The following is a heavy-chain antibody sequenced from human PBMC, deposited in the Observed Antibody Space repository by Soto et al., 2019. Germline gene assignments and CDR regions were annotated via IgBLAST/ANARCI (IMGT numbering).Heavy chain of an antibody. V-gene: IGHV3-21*01. CDR3: ARDLVPAHTQIPPDGYYYYYGMDV. CDR1: GFTFSSYS. CDR2: ISSNSSYI. J-gene: IGHJ6*02. Sequence: GGSLRLSCAASGFTFSSYSMNWVRQAPGKGLEWVSSISSNSSYIYYADSVKGRFTISRDNAKNSLYLQMNSLRAEDTAVYYCARDLVPAHTQIPPDGYYYYYGMDVWGQGTTVTVSS.